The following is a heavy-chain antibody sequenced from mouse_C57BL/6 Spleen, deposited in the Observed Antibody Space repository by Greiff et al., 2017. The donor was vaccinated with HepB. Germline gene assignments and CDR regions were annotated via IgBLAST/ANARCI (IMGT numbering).Heavy chain of an antibody. D-gene: IGHD2-4*01. CDR3: ASHDYYDYDWFAY. Sequence: EVKLMESGGGLVKPGGSLKLSCAASGFTFSSYTMSWVRQTPEKRLEWVATISGGGGNTYYPDSVKGRFTISRDNAKNTMYLQMSSLRSEDTALYYCASHDYYDYDWFAYWGQGTLVTVSA. CDR1: GFTFSSYT. J-gene: IGHJ3*01. CDR2: ISGGGGNT. V-gene: IGHV5-9*01.